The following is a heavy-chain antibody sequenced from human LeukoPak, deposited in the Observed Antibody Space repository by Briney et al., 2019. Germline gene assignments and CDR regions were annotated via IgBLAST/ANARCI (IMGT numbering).Heavy chain of an antibody. D-gene: IGHD3-10*02. Sequence: SETLSLTCSVSGGSTSGYYWNWIRQPAGQGLEWLGRIYYTGNTAYNPSLESRLTMSLDTAKNQFSLKVTSVTAADTAVYYCARGGTLFTYFDSWGQGTLVTVSS. CDR3: ARGGTLFTYFDS. J-gene: IGHJ4*02. CDR1: GGSTSGYY. V-gene: IGHV4-4*07. CDR2: IYYTGNT.